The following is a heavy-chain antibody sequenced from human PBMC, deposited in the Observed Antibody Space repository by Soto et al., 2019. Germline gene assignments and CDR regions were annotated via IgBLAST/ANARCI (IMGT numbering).Heavy chain of an antibody. CDR2: MNPNSGNT. V-gene: IGHV1-8*01. D-gene: IGHD2-15*01. Sequence: QVQLVQSGAEVKKPGASVKVSCKASGYTFTSYDINWVRQATGQGLEWMGWMNPNSGNTGYAQKFQGRVTMTRNTSISTAYMELSSLRSEHTAVYYCARGRYCSGGSCYPWFDPWGQGTLVTVSS. CDR1: GYTFTSYD. CDR3: ARGRYCSGGSCYPWFDP. J-gene: IGHJ5*02.